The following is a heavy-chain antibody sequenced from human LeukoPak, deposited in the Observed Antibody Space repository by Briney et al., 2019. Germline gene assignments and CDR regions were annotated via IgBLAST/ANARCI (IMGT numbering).Heavy chain of an antibody. D-gene: IGHD6-13*01. CDR3: ARMVQYSSSWFDY. CDR2: IYYSGST. CDR1: GGSISSSSYY. Sequence: PSETLSLTRTVSGGSISSSSYYWGWIRQPPGKGLEWIGSIYYSGSTYYNPSLKSRVTISVDTSKNQFSLKLSSVTAADTAVYYCARMVQYSSSWFDYWGQGTLVTVSS. V-gene: IGHV4-39*01. J-gene: IGHJ4*02.